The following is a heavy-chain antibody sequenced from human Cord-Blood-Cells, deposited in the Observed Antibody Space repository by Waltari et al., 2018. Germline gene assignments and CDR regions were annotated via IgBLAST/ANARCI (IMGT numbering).Heavy chain of an antibody. CDR1: GYTSTGYY. Sequence: QVQLVQSGAEVTKPGASVKVSCKASGYTSTGYYMHWVRQAPGQGLEWMGWINPNSGGTNYAQKFQGRVTMTRDTSISTAYMELSRLRSDDTAVYYCARDSSYDFWSGDAFDIWGQGTMVTVSS. J-gene: IGHJ3*02. D-gene: IGHD3-3*01. CDR2: INPNSGGT. CDR3: ARDSSYDFWSGDAFDI. V-gene: IGHV1-2*02.